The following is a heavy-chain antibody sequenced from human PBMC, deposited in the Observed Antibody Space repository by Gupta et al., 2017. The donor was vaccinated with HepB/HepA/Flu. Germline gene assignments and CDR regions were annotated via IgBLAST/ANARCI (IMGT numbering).Heavy chain of an antibody. Sequence: QVQLQQWGAGLLKPSETLSLTCAVYSGSFSGYYWSWIRQPPGKGLEWIGEINHSGSTNYNPSLKSRVTISVDTSKNQFSLKLSSVTAADTAVYYCGRVGHGYDSKHGMDVWGQGTTVTVSS. D-gene: IGHD5-12*01. CDR2: INHSGST. CDR3: GRVGHGYDSKHGMDV. J-gene: IGHJ6*02. CDR1: SGSFSGYY. V-gene: IGHV4-34*01.